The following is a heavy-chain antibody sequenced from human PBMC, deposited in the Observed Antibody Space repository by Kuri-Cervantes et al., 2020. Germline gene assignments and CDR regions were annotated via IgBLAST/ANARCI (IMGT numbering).Heavy chain of an antibody. V-gene: IGHV4-30-4*01. J-gene: IGHJ1*01. Sequence: SETLSLTCTVSGDSISSGDYYWTWIRQPPGKGLEWIVYIYYSGSTYYNPSLESRVPISVDTSKNQFSLKLSSVTAADTAVYYCARYSSLYYYDSGGYSEYFQHWGQGTLVTVSS. CDR1: GDSISSGDYY. D-gene: IGHD3-22*01. CDR3: ARYSSLYYYDSGGYSEYFQH. CDR2: IYYSGST.